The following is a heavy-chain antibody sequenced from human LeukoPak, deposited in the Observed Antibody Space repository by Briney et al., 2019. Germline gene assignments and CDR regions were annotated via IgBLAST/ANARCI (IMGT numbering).Heavy chain of an antibody. V-gene: IGHV7-4-1*02. CDR1: GYTFTNND. Sequence: ASVKVSCKASGYTFTNNDINWVRQAPGQGLEWMGCINTNTGDATYAQGFTGRFVFSLDTSVSTAYLQISSLKAEDTAVYYCARSGGSGSYYARYYYYYMDVWGKGTTVTVSS. J-gene: IGHJ6*03. CDR2: INTNTGDA. CDR3: ARSGGSGSYYARYYYYYMDV. D-gene: IGHD3-10*01.